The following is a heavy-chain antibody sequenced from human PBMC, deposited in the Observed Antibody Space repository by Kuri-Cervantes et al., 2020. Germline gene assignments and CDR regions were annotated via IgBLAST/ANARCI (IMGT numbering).Heavy chain of an antibody. J-gene: IGHJ6*03. CDR1: GYTFTSYG. CDR2: ISAYNGDT. Sequence: ASVKVSCKASGYTFTSYGISWVRQAPGQGLEWMGWISAYNGDTNYVQKLQGRVTMTRNTSISTAYMELSSLRSEDTAVYYCARGAPPNYYDSSGSSYYYYYTDVWGKGTTVTVSS. D-gene: IGHD3-22*01. CDR3: ARGAPPNYYDSSGSSYYYYYTDV. V-gene: IGHV1-18*01.